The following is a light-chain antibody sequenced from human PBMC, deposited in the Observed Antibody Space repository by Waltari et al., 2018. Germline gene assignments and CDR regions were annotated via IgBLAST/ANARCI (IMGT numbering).Light chain of an antibody. V-gene: IGLV1-40*01. J-gene: IGLJ1*01. CDR3: QSYDSSLGGSRV. CDR2: GNN. Sequence: QSVLTQPPSVSGAPGQRVTISCTGSSSHIGAGHDVHWYQHLPGTAPKLLIYGNNNRPSGVPDRFSGSKSGTSASLGITGLQAEDEADYYCQSYDSSLGGSRVFGTGTKVTVL. CDR1: SSHIGAGHD.